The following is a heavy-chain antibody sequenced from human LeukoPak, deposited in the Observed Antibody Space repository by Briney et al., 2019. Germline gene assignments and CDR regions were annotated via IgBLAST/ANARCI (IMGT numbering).Heavy chain of an antibody. D-gene: IGHD6-13*01. J-gene: IGHJ4*02. CDR3: AKASSSWTFAYFDY. V-gene: IGHV3-9*01. CDR1: GFTFDDYA. CDR2: ISWNSGSI. Sequence: PGGSLRLSCAASGFTFDDYAMHWVRQAPGRGLEWVSGISWNSGSIGYADSVKGRFTISRDNAKNSLYLQMNSLRAEDTALYYCAKASSSWTFAYFDYWGQGTLVTVSS.